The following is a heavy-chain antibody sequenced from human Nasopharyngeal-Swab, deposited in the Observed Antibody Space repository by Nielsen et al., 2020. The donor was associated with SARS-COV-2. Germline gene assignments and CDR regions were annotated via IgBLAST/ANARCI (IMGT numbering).Heavy chain of an antibody. J-gene: IGHJ4*02. Sequence: GSLRLSCAASGFTFSSYAMSWVRQAPGKGLEWVSAISGSGGSTYYADSVKGRFTISRDNSKNTLYLQMNSLRAEDTAVYYCANDGGSYPPSDYWGQGTLVTVSS. CDR1: GFTFSSYA. CDR3: ANDGGSYPPSDY. D-gene: IGHD1-26*01. V-gene: IGHV3-23*01. CDR2: ISGSGGST.